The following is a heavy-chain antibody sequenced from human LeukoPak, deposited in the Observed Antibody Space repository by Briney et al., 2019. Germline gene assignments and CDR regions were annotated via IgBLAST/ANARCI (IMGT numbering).Heavy chain of an antibody. CDR3: ARGRYYDFWSGKSNWFDP. CDR1: GGSISSYY. J-gene: IGHJ5*02. V-gene: IGHV4-59*01. CDR2: IYYSGST. D-gene: IGHD3-3*01. Sequence: KPSETLSLTCTVSGGSISSYYWSWIRQPPGKGLEWIGYIYYSGSTNYNPSLKSRVTISVDTSKNLFSLKLSSVTAADTAVYYCARGRYYDFWSGKSNWFDPWGQGTLVTVSS.